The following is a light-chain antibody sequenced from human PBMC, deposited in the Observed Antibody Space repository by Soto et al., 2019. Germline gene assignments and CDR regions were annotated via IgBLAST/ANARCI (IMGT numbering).Light chain of an antibody. Sequence: QSVLTQPPSVPGAPGHRVTISRTGSSSNIGENYDVHWYQQLPGTAPKLLIYANTNRPSGVPGRFSGSKSGTSASLAITGLQAEDEADYYCQSYDSSLSGYVFGAGTKVTVL. CDR2: ANT. CDR3: QSYDSSLSGYV. V-gene: IGLV1-40*01. J-gene: IGLJ1*01. CDR1: SSNIGENYD.